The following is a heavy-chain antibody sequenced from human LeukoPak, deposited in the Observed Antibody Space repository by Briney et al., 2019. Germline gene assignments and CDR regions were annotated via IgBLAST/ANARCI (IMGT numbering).Heavy chain of an antibody. J-gene: IGHJ3*02. CDR2: IYHSGST. CDR3: ARVYCSSTSCYTYAFDI. Sequence: SETLSLTCAVSGYSISSGYYWGWIRQPPGKGLEWIGSIYHSGSTYYNPSLKSRVTISVDTSKNQFSLKLSSVTAADTAVYYCARVYCSSTSCYTYAFDIWGQGTMVTVSS. CDR1: GYSISSGYY. D-gene: IGHD2-2*02. V-gene: IGHV4-38-2*01.